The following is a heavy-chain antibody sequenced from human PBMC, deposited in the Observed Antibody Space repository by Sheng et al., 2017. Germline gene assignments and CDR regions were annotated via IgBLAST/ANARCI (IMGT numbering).Heavy chain of an antibody. Sequence: QVQLQQWGAGLLKPSETLSLTCAVYGGSFSGYYWSWIRQPPGKGLEWIGEINHSGSTNYNPSLKSRVTISIDTSKNQFSLKLSSVTAADTAVYYCARLRPNPYYYMDVWGQGTTVTVSS. CDR2: INHSGST. CDR1: GGSFSGYY. J-gene: IGHJ6*03. CDR3: ARLRPNPYYYMDV. V-gene: IGHV4-34*01.